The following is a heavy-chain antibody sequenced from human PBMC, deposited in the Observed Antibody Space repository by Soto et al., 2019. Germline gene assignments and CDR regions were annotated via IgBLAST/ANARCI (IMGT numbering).Heavy chain of an antibody. CDR1: GGSISSGWYS. V-gene: IGHV4-30-2*01. D-gene: IGHD3-10*01. CDR3: ARVAALRGVIGGGWFDT. CDR2: IYHSGST. J-gene: IGHJ5*02. Sequence: SLSLHCAVSGGSISSGWYSWSWIRQPPGKGLEWIGYIYHSGSTYYNPSLKSRVTISVDRSKNQFSLKLSSVTAADTAVYYCARVAALRGVIGGGWFDTWGQGTLVTVSS.